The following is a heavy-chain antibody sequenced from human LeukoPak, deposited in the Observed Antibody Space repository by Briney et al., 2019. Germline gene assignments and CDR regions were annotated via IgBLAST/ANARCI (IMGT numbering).Heavy chain of an antibody. D-gene: IGHD1-26*01. Sequence: SETLSLTCTVSGDSISSNSYFWGWIRQSPGRGLEWIGYIYYSGSTNYNPSLKSRVTISVDKSENQFSLKLSSVTAADTAVYYCARGRYSGSYGWFDPWGQGILVTVSS. CDR2: IYYSGST. V-gene: IGHV4-61*05. CDR1: GDSISSNSYF. J-gene: IGHJ5*02. CDR3: ARGRYSGSYGWFDP.